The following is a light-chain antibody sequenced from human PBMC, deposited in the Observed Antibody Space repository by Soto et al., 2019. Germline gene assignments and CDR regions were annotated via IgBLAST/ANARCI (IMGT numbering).Light chain of an antibody. CDR2: GAS. Sequence: EIVMTQSPATLSVSPGERATLSCRASQSVSSNLAWYQQKPGQAPSLLIYGASTRATGTPARFSGSGSGTEFTLTISSLQSEDFAVYYCQQFYTTPTFGQGTRVEIK. J-gene: IGKJ1*01. V-gene: IGKV3-15*01. CDR1: QSVSSN. CDR3: QQFYTTPT.